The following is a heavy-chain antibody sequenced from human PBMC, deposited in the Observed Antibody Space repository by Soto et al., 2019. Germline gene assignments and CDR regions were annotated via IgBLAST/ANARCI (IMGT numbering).Heavy chain of an antibody. J-gene: IGHJ6*02. D-gene: IGHD4-17*01. CDR2: ISSNGGST. CDR3: ARLHQYGDYAPYYYGMDV. V-gene: IGHV3-64*01. Sequence: PGGSLRLSCAASGFTFSNYAMNWVRQAPGKGLEYVSAISSNGGSTYYANSVKGRFTISRDNSKNTLYLQVGSLRAEDMAVYYCARLHQYGDYAPYYYGMDVWGQGTTVTVSS. CDR1: GFTFSNYA.